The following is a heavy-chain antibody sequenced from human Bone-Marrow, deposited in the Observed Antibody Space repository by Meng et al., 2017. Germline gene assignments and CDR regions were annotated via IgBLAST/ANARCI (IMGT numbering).Heavy chain of an antibody. D-gene: IGHD3-10*02. CDR1: GGSISSGGYY. Sequence: SCTVSGGSISSGGYYWSWIRQHPGKGLEWIGYIYYSGSTYYNPSLKSLVTISVDTSKNQFSLKLSSVTAADTAVYYCARDCAGHGMDVWGQGTTVTVSS. CDR2: IYYSGST. J-gene: IGHJ6*02. V-gene: IGHV4-31*01. CDR3: ARDCAGHGMDV.